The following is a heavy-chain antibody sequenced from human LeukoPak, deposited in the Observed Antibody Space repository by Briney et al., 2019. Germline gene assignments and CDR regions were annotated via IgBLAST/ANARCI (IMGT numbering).Heavy chain of an antibody. CDR2: ISGSGGST. D-gene: IGHD2-2*01. V-gene: IGHV3-23*01. J-gene: IGHJ4*02. CDR3: ANHPPAGRGRVDY. CDR1: GFTFSSYD. Sequence: PGGSLRLSCAASGFTFSSYDMSWVRQAPGKGLEWVSAISGSGGSTYYADSVKGRFTISRDNSENTLYLQMNSLSAEDTAVYYCANHPPAGRGRVDYWGQGTLVTVSS.